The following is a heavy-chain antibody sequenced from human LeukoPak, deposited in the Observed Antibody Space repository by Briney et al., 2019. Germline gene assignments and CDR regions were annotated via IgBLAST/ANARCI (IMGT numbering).Heavy chain of an antibody. J-gene: IGHJ4*02. CDR3: ARSGASVLRFLEWLPGSEDY. CDR2: IIPLFRAS. D-gene: IGHD3-3*01. CDR1: GGTFSSYA. V-gene: IGHV1-69*13. Sequence: ASVKVSCKASGGTFSSYAVSWVRLAPGQGLEWMGGIIPLFRASIYAQKFQGRVTITADGSTSTAYMELSSLRSEDTAVYYCARSGASVLRFLEWLPGSEDYWGQGTLVTVSS.